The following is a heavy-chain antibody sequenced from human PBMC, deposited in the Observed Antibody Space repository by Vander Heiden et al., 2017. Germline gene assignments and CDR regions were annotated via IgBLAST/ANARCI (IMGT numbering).Heavy chain of an antibody. D-gene: IGHD6-19*01. V-gene: IGHV4-59*03. CDR1: VSGPSFSRFP. CDR3: ANGEGLWLVDDFDY. J-gene: IGHJ4*02. Sequence: QVQLQASGPGLVKPLETLSLTCPVSVSGPSFSRFPLTWTRQAPGKGLEWIGHSYYNGNTNYNPSLKSRVTISVDTSKNQFSLRLTSVTAADTAVYYCANGEGLWLVDDFDYGGQGILVTVSS. CDR2: SYYNGNT.